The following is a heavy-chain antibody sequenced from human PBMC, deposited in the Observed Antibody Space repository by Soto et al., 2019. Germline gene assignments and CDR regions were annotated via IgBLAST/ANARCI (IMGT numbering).Heavy chain of an antibody. CDR3: AKELDKYSAAWFDIDD. V-gene: IGHV3-30*18. CDR2: LSYHLSSE. D-gene: IGHD5-12*01. CDR1: GFTFSAYG. Sequence: GGSLRLSCAASGFTFSAYGMHWVRQAPGKGLEWLAVLSYHLSSEFYADAVKGRFTISRDNSKNTLYLQMNSLRPEDTAVYYCAKELDKYSAAWFDIDDWGQGTLVTVSS. J-gene: IGHJ4*02.